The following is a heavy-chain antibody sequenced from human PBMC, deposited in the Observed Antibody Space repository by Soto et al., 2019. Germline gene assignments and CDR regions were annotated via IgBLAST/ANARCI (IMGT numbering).Heavy chain of an antibody. J-gene: IGHJ1*01. CDR3: TRGPRASSGGTGAY. Sequence: EVQLVESGGGLVQPGGSLRLSCAASGFSFDSYWMHWVRQAPGQGPMWVSRIDYDGTTTNYADCVKGRFTISRDNAKSTLYLQMNSLRPEDTAVYYCTRGPRASSGGTGAYWGKGTLVTVSS. D-gene: IGHD2-2*01. V-gene: IGHV3-74*01. CDR1: GFSFDSYW. CDR2: IDYDGTTT.